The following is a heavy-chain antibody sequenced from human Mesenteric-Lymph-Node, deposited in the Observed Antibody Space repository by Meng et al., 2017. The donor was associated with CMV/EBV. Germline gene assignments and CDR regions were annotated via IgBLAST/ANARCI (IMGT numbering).Heavy chain of an antibody. CDR2: INSGSDYI. D-gene: IGHD2-2*01. J-gene: IGHJ6*02. V-gene: IGHV3-21*01. Sequence: GESLKISCAASGFTFSSYEMNWVRQAPGKGLEWVSSINSGSDYIYYGDSVRGRFTISRDNARNSLYLQMTSLRAEDTAVYYCARGRVYQLPGINSYFYSLDVWGQGTTVTVSS. CDR3: ARGRVYQLPGINSYFYSLDV. CDR1: GFTFSSYE.